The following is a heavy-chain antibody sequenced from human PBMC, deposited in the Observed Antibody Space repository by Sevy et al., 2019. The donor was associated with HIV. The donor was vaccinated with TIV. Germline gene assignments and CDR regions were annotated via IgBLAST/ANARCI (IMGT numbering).Heavy chain of an antibody. CDR3: ARNGGYADYGMDV. J-gene: IGHJ6*02. D-gene: IGHD5-12*01. CDR2: ISSSGDTI. V-gene: IGHV3-48*01. Sequence: GGSLRLSCAASGFTFSTYSLNWVRQAPGKGLEWLSYISSSGDTIYTDSVRGRFTISRDNAKSSLYLQMDSLRAEDTAGYYCARNGGYADYGMDVWGQGATVTVSS. CDR1: GFTFSTYS.